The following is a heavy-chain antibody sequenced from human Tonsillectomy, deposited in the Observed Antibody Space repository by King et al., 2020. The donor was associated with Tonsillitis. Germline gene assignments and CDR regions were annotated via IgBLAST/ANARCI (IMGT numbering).Heavy chain of an antibody. D-gene: IGHD3-9*01. V-gene: IGHV5-10-1*03. CDR2: IDPSDSYT. CDR3: ARHPPSDWSYFFDY. Sequence: VQLVESGAEVKKPGESLRISCKGSGYTFTGFWISWVRQVPGKGLEWMWRIDPSDSYTRYSPTFQGHVTISVDKSINTAYLQWSSLKASDTAMFYCARHPPSDWSYFFDYWGQGTLVTVSS. J-gene: IGHJ4*02. CDR1: GYTFTGFW.